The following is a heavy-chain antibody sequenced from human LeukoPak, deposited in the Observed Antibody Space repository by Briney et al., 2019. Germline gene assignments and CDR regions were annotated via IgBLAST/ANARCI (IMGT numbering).Heavy chain of an antibody. J-gene: IGHJ4*02. D-gene: IGHD6-25*01. V-gene: IGHV4-59*01. CDR2: IYYSGST. CDR1: GGSISSYY. CDR3: ASYSSGYFDY. Sequence: SETLSLTCTVSGGSISSYYWSWIRQPPGQGLEWIGYIYYSGSTNYNPSLKSRVTISVDTSKNQFSLKLSSVTAADTAVYYCASYSSGYFDYWGQGTLVTVSS.